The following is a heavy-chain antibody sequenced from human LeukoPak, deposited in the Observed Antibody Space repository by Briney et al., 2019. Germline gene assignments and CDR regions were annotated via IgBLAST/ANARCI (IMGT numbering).Heavy chain of an antibody. V-gene: IGHV4-59*08. CDR1: GGSISSYY. J-gene: IGHJ5*02. D-gene: IGHD3-10*01. Sequence: SETLSLTCTVSGGSISSYYWSWIRQPPGKGLEWIGYIYYSGSTNYNPPLKSRVTISVDTSKNQFSLKLSSVTAADTAVYYCAKSPGRYYGPGDGFDPWGQGTLVTVSS. CDR2: IYYSGST. CDR3: AKSPGRYYGPGDGFDP.